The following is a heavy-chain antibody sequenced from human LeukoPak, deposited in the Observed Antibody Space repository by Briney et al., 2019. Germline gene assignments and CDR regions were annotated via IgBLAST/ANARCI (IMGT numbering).Heavy chain of an antibody. J-gene: IGHJ5*02. V-gene: IGHV1-46*01. CDR3: ARDYGSGRNWFDP. Sequence: ASVKVSCKASGYTFTNYYMHWVRQAPGQGLEWMGIINPSGGTTTYAQKFQGRVTMTRDTSTSTVYMELSSLRSEDTAVYYCARDYGSGRNWFDPWGRGTLVTVSS. D-gene: IGHD3-10*01. CDR2: INPSGGTT. CDR1: GYTFTNYY.